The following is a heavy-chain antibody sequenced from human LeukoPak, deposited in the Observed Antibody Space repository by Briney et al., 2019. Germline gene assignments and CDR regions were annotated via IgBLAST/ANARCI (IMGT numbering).Heavy chain of an antibody. V-gene: IGHV4-4*07. J-gene: IGHJ4*02. Sequence: SETLSLTCSVSGGSISPYFWSWIRRPAGKGLEWIGRIYSTGRSTYNSSLESRVTMSVVKSKNQLSLNLTSVTAADTAVYYCARVAVATTYFDYWGQGTLVTVSS. CDR2: IYSTGRS. CDR3: ARVAVATTYFDY. CDR1: GGSISPYF. D-gene: IGHD5-12*01.